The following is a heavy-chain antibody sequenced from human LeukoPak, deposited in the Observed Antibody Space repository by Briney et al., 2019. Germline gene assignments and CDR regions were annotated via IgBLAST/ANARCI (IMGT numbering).Heavy chain of an antibody. V-gene: IGHV1-69*04. CDR3: ACRRDGYNYPWPDY. D-gene: IGHD5-12*01. J-gene: IGHJ4*02. CDR1: GGTFSSYA. CDR2: IIPILGIA. Sequence: ASVTVSCKASGGTFSSYAISWVRQAPGQGLAWMGRIIPILGIANYAQKFQGRVTITADKSTSTAYMELSSLRSEDTAVYYCACRRDGYNYPWPDYWGQGTLVTVSS.